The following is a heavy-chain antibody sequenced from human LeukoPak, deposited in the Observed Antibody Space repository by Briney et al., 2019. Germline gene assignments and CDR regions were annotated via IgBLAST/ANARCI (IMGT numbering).Heavy chain of an antibody. CDR1: GGSISSGDYY. D-gene: IGHD3-10*01. Sequence: PSQTLSLTCTVSGGSISSGDYYWSWIRQPPGKGLEWIGYIYYSGSTYYNPSLKSRVTISVDTSKNQFSLKLSSVTAADTAVYYCASGLWFGEPNWFDPWGQGTLVTVSS. J-gene: IGHJ5*02. CDR2: IYYSGST. CDR3: ASGLWFGEPNWFDP. V-gene: IGHV4-30-4*08.